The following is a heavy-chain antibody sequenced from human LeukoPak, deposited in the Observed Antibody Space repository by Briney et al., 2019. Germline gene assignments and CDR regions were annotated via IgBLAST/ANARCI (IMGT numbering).Heavy chain of an antibody. V-gene: IGHV1-18*01. CDR3: AGVRNIAAAAYFDY. CDR2: ISAYNGNT. J-gene: IGHJ4*02. Sequence: GASVKVSCKASGYTFTSYGISWVRQAPGQGLEWMGWISAYNGNTNYAQKLQGRVTMTTDTSTSTAYMELRSLRSDDTAVYYCAGVRNIAAAAYFDYWGQGTLVTVSS. D-gene: IGHD6-13*01. CDR1: GYTFTSYG.